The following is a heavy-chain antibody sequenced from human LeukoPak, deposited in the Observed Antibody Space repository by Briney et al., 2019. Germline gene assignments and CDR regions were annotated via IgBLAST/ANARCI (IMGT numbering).Heavy chain of an antibody. D-gene: IGHD1-26*01. CDR3: ARVFQVGTTTKFDS. J-gene: IGHJ4*02. CDR1: GGSISSRDYY. V-gene: IGHV4-30-4*08. CDR2: IFYSGST. Sequence: SQTLSLTCTVSGGSISSRDYYWSWIRQPPGKGLEWIGYIFYSGSTYYNPSLKSRVPISVDTSKNQFSLKVISVTAADSAVYYCARVFQVGTTTKFDSWGQGTLVTVSS.